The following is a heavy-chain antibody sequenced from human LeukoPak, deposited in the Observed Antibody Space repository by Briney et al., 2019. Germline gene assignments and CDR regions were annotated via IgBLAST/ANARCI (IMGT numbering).Heavy chain of an antibody. CDR3: ARDRRAAAGTRCPYSSGCRYGMDV. J-gene: IGHJ6*02. CDR2: IIPIFGTA. V-gene: IGHV1-69*13. Sequence: GASVKVSCKASGGTFSSYAISWARQAPGQGLEWMGGIIPIFGTANYAQKFQGRVTITADESTSTAYMELSSLRSEDTAVYYCARDRRAAAGTRCPYSSGCRYGMDVWGQGTTVTVSS. CDR1: GGTFSSYA. D-gene: IGHD6-13*01.